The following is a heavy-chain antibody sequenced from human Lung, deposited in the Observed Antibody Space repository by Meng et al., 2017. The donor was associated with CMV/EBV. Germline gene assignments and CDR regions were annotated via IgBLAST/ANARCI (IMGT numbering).Heavy chain of an antibody. J-gene: IGHJ4*02. Sequence: GGPXRLXCTASGLTFIDHYMEWIRQAPGRGLEWIASIRDKDSRYSTEYAASVRGRFTISRDDSKLLFLEMTSQKTEETAVYYCARTARKTRDFDYWGQGTLVTVSS. CDR3: ARTARKTRDFDY. CDR1: GLTFIDHY. D-gene: IGHD3-10*01. CDR2: IRDKDSRYST. V-gene: IGHV3-72*01.